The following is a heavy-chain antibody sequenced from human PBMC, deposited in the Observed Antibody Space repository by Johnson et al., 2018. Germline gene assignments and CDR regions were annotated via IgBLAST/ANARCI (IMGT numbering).Heavy chain of an antibody. CDR2: IWYDGSKK. Sequence: QVQLVESGGGVVQPGRSLRLSCAASGFTFSSYVMHWVRQAPGKGLEWVAVIWYDGSKKYYADSVKGRFTISRDNSRNTLDLQMNSLRAEDTAVYYCAGVFGSTSPFDYWGQGTLVTVSS. J-gene: IGHJ4*02. CDR3: AGVFGSTSPFDY. CDR1: GFTFSSYV. V-gene: IGHV3-33*01. D-gene: IGHD2-2*01.